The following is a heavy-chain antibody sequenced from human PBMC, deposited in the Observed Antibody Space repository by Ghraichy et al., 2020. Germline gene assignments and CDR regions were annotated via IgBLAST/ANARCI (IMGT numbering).Heavy chain of an antibody. CDR1: GFTVSNKY. CDR3: ARDSRPDHYGMDV. J-gene: IGHJ6*02. V-gene: IGHV3-53*01. D-gene: IGHD2-2*01. CDR2: IYSGDST. Sequence: SCAASGFTVSNKYMTWVRQAPGKGLEWVSVIYSGDSTYYTDSVKGRFTISRDSSKNTLYLQMNSLRAEDTAVYYCARDSRPDHYGMDVWGQGTTVTVSS.